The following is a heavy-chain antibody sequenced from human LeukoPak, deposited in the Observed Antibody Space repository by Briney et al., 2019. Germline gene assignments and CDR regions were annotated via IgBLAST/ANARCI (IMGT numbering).Heavy chain of an antibody. CDR3: ARHLGNCGGDCYWNQYFQH. CDR2: INYSGST. J-gene: IGHJ1*01. CDR1: GGSASSSSYY. Sequence: KPSETLSLTCTVSGGSASSSSYYWGWIRQPPGKGLEWIGSINYSGSTHYNPSLKTRVTASVDTSKNQFSLTLTSVTAADTAVYYCARHLGNCGGDCYWNQYFQHWGQGTLVTVSS. V-gene: IGHV4-39*01. D-gene: IGHD2-21*02.